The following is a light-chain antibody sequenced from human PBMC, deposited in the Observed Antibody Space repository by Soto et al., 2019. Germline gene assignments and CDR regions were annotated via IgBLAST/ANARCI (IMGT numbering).Light chain of an antibody. V-gene: IGKV1-39*01. CDR1: QGISSY. CDR3: QQSYSTPWT. CDR2: AAS. Sequence: DIQMTQSPSSLSASVGDRVTITCRASQGISSYLNWYQQKPGKAPKLLIYAASSLQSGVPSRFSGSGSGTDFTLTISSLQPEDFATYYCQQSYSTPWTFGKGTKVDIK. J-gene: IGKJ1*01.